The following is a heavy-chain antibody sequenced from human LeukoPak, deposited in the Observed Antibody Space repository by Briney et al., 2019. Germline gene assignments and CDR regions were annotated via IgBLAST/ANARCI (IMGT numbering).Heavy chain of an antibody. Sequence: GGSLRLSCAASGFSISNDWMSWFRQAPGKGLEWVARVKSRSAGETTDYAAPVKGRFTISRDDSKNTLYLQMNSLKTEDTAVYYCTLIQGWGSGSYYRDFWGQGTLVTVSS. D-gene: IGHD3-10*01. CDR3: TLIQGWGSGSYYRDF. V-gene: IGHV3-15*01. CDR1: GFSISNDW. J-gene: IGHJ4*02. CDR2: VKSRSAGETT.